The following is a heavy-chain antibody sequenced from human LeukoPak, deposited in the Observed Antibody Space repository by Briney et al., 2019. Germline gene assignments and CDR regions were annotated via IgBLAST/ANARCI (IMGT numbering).Heavy chain of an antibody. CDR1: GYTFTSYD. Sequence: ASVKVSCKASGYTFTSYDINWVRQAPGQGLEWMGGIIPIFGTANYAQKFQGRVTITADESTSTAYMELSSLGSEDTAVYYCARGIFAELYYYYYYMDVWGKGTTVTVSS. CDR2: IIPIFGTA. V-gene: IGHV1-69*13. D-gene: IGHD3-3*01. CDR3: ARGIFAELYYYYYYMDV. J-gene: IGHJ6*03.